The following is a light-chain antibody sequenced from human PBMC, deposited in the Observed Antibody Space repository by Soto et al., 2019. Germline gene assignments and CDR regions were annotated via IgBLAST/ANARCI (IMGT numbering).Light chain of an antibody. V-gene: IGKV2-28*01. CDR2: LGS. J-gene: IGKJ2*01. CDR3: MQALQTPYT. CDR1: QRLLHSNGNTF. Sequence: EIVMTQSPPSLTVTPGEPASISCRSSQRLLHSNGNTFLDWYLQKPGKSPQLLIYLGSKLASGVPDRVSGSEAGTDFTLKISRVESEDVGVYYCMQALQTPYTFGQGTKLDIK.